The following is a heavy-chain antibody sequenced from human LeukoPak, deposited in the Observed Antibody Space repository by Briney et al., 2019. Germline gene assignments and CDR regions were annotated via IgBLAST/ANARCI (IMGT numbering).Heavy chain of an antibody. CDR2: ISAYNGNT. CDR1: GYTFTSYG. V-gene: IGHV1-18*01. J-gene: IGHJ4*02. CDR3: AREALPYDYVWGSYPPDY. D-gene: IGHD3-16*02. Sequence: ASVKVSCKASGYTFTSYGISWVRQAPGQGLEWMGWISAYNGNTNYAQKLQGRVTMTTDTSTSTAYMELRSLRSDDTAVYHCAREALPYDYVWGSYPPDYWGQGTLVTVSS.